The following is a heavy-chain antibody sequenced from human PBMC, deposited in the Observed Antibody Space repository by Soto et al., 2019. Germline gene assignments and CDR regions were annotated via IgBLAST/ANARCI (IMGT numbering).Heavy chain of an antibody. V-gene: IGHV3-23*01. J-gene: IGHJ6*02. CDR1: GFTFSSYA. CDR3: AKAVTTQQLVRVSDDYYYGMDV. Sequence: EVQLLESGGGLVQPGGSLRLSCAASGFTFSSYAMSWVRQAPGKGLEWVSAISGSGGSTYYADSVKGRFTISRDNSKNTLYLETDGLTAEDTAVYYCAKAVTTQQLVRVSDDYYYGMDVWGQGTTVTVSS. CDR2: ISGSGGST. D-gene: IGHD6-13*01.